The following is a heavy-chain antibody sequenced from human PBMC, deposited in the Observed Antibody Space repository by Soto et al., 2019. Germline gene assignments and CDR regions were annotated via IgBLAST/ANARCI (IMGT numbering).Heavy chain of an antibody. Sequence: SETLSLTCAVSGDSISNGVYHWSLIHQPPGKGLEWVGYIYNSGSSYYNPSHKSRVTISVDTCKNQFSLKVRSVTAADTAVYYCAREGGYDSPYGYWGQGTLVTSPQ. D-gene: IGHD5-12*01. V-gene: IGHV4-30-4*01. J-gene: IGHJ4*02. CDR3: AREGGYDSPYGY. CDR1: GDSISNGVYH. CDR2: IYNSGSS.